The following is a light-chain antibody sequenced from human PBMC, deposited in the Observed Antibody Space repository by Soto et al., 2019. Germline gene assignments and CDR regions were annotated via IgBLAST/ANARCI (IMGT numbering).Light chain of an antibody. CDR2: VGTGGIVG. CDR3: GADHGSGSNFVYV. J-gene: IGLJ1*01. CDR1: SCYSNYK. Sequence: QLVLTHPPSASASLGASVTLTCTLSSCYSNYKVYLYQQRPGKGPRFVMRVGTGGIVGSKGDGIPDRFSVLGSGLNRYLTIKNIQEEDESDYHCGADHGSGSNFVYVFGTGTKVTVL. V-gene: IGLV9-49*01.